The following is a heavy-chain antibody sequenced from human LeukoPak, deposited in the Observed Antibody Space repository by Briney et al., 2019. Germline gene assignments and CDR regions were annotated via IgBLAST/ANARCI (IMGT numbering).Heavy chain of an antibody. CDR3: AKDGRVWAFDI. Sequence: GGSLRLSCAASGFTFSSYAMSWVRQAPGKGLEWVSAISGSGGSTYYADSVKGRFTISRDNSKKTLYLQMNRLTAGDTAVYYCAKDGRVWAFDIWGQGTMVTVSS. V-gene: IGHV3-23*01. D-gene: IGHD2-15*01. CDR1: GFTFSSYA. J-gene: IGHJ3*02. CDR2: ISGSGGST.